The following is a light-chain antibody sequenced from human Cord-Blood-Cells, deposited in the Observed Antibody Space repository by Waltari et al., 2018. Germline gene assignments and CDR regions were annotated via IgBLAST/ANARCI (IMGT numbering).Light chain of an antibody. CDR3: QQYYSTPPYS. Sequence: DIVMTPSPASLAVSLGESASITCKSTQSVFYSSNNKNYLAWYQQRPGQPPKLLIYWASTRESEVADRFSGSGSGTDFTLTISSLQAEDVAVYYCQQYYSTPPYSFGQGTKLKIK. J-gene: IGKJ2*03. CDR1: QSVFYSSNNKNY. CDR2: WAS. V-gene: IGKV4-1*01.